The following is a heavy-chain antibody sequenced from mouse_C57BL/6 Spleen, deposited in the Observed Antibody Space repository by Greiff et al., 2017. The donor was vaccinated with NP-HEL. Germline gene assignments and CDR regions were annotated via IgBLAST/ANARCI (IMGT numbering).Heavy chain of an antibody. CDR2: ISYDGSN. CDR1: GYSITSGYY. Sequence: EVQVVESGPGLVKPSQSLSLTCSVTGYSITSGYYWNWIRQFPGNKLEWMGYISYDGSNNYNPSLKNRISITRDTSKNQFFLKLNSVTTEDTATYYCARDYYGSFAYWGQGTLVTVSA. J-gene: IGHJ3*01. V-gene: IGHV3-6*01. CDR3: ARDYYGSFAY. D-gene: IGHD1-1*01.